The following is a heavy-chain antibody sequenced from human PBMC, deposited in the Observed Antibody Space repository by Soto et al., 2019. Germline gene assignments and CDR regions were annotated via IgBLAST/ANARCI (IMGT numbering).Heavy chain of an antibody. Sequence: QVQLQQWGAGLLKPSETLSLTCAVYGGSFSGYYWSWIRQPPGKGLEWIGEINHSGSTNYNPSLKSRVTIXXDXSXIQCSLKLSSVTAADTAVYYCARGDYDILTVRGLDYWGQGTLVTVSS. J-gene: IGHJ4*02. D-gene: IGHD3-9*01. V-gene: IGHV4-34*01. CDR2: INHSGST. CDR3: ARGDYDILTVRGLDY. CDR1: GGSFSGYY.